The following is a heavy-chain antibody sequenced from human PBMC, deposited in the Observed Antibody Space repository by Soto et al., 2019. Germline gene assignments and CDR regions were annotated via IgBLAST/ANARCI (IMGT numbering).Heavy chain of an antibody. CDR2: IIPIFGTA. V-gene: IGHV1-69*13. J-gene: IGHJ4*02. CDR1: GGTFSSYA. CDR3: ARVRMVRGVITPAYLDY. Sequence: SVQVSCKASGGTFSSYAISWVRQAPGQGLEWMGGIIPIFGTANYAQKFQGRVTITADESTSTAYMELSSLRSEDTAVYYCARVRMVRGVITPAYLDYWGQGTLVTVS. D-gene: IGHD3-10*01.